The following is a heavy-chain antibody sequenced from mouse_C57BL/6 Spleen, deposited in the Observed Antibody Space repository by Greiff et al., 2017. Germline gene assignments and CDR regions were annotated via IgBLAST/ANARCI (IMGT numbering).Heavy chain of an antibody. CDR1: GYTFTSYW. D-gene: IGHD1-1*01. Sequence: QVQLQQPGAELVKPGASVTMSCKASGYTFTSYWITWVKQRPGQGLEWIGDIYPGSGSTNYNEKFKSKATLTVDTSSSTAYMQLSSLTSEDSAVYYCARSPITTVTAMDYWGQGTSVTVSS. CDR2: IYPGSGST. V-gene: IGHV1-55*01. J-gene: IGHJ4*01. CDR3: ARSPITTVTAMDY.